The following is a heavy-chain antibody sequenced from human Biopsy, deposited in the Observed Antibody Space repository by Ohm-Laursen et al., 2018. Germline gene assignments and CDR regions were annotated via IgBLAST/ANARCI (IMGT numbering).Heavy chain of an antibody. CDR3: ARATNSTGWPFYFFYGIDV. CDR2: IYYSGST. D-gene: IGHD2/OR15-2a*01. Sequence: TLSLTCTVSGGPISSDYWSWIRQTPGKGLEWIGYIYYSGSTNYNPSLKSRVTISVDTSKNQFSLRLNSVTAADTAVYYCARATNSTGWPFYFFYGIDVWGQGTTVTVSS. CDR1: GGPISSDY. J-gene: IGHJ6*02. V-gene: IGHV4-59*01.